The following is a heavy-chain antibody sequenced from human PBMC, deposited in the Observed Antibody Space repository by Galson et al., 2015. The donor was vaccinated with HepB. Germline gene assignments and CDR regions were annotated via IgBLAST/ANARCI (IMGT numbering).Heavy chain of an antibody. CDR3: AKSGGTTIFGVAEYYYYGMDV. CDR2: ISGSGDST. J-gene: IGHJ6*02. CDR1: GFTFSSYA. V-gene: IGHV3-23*01. Sequence: SLRLSCAASGFTFSSYAMSWVRQAPGKGLEWVSVISGSGDSTYYADSVKGRFTISRDNSKNTLYLQMNSLRAEDTAVYYCAKSGGTTIFGVAEYYYYGMDVRGQGTTVTVSS. D-gene: IGHD3-3*01.